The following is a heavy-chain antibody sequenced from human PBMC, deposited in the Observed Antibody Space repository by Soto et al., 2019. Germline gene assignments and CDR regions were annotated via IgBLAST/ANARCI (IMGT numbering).Heavy chain of an antibody. J-gene: IGHJ4*02. CDR3: AKDPYDSSGYYSATSDY. CDR1: GFTFGSYA. D-gene: IGHD3-22*01. Sequence: VGSLRLSCVVSGFTFGSYAMSWVRQAPGKGLEWVSIISGSGGTIHYADSVKGRFTISRDNSKNTLYLQMNSLRAEDTAIYYCAKDPYDSSGYYSATSDYWGQGTLVTVSS. CDR2: ISGSGGTI. V-gene: IGHV3-23*01.